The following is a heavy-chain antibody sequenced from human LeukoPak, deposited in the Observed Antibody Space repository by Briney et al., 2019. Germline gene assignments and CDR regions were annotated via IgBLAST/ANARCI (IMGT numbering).Heavy chain of an antibody. J-gene: IGHJ4*02. CDR3: ARQTSYGHFDY. D-gene: IGHD3-10*01. Sequence: SETLSLTCTVSGDSISSHSWNGIRQPPGKELEWIGYIYYSGITNYNPSLKSRVTISLDTSKNHFSLNLSSVAAADTAVYYCARQTSYGHFDYWGQGTLVTVSS. CDR2: IYYSGIT. V-gene: IGHV4-59*08. CDR1: GDSISSHS.